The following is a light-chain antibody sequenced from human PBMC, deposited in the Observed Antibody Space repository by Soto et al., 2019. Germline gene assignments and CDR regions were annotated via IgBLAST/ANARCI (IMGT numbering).Light chain of an antibody. J-gene: IGKJ1*01. Sequence: EVVMTQSPATLSVSPGERATLSFRASQYISKFLAWYQQRPGQAPRLLIYDASTRATGIPDRFSGSGSGTEFTLTISSLQSEDVAVYYCHQYNEWRTFGQGTKVDI. CDR1: QYISKF. V-gene: IGKV3-15*01. CDR3: HQYNEWRT. CDR2: DAS.